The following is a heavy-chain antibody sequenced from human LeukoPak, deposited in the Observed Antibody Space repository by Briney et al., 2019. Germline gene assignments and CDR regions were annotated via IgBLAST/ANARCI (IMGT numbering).Heavy chain of an antibody. CDR1: GFTFSSYW. V-gene: IGHV3-7*01. Sequence: GGSLRLSCAASGFTFSSYWMSWVRQAPGKGLEWVADIKQDGSEKYYVDSVKGRFTISRDNAKNPLYLQMNSLRAEDTAVYYCASGGIAAAAPADYWGQGTLVTVSS. D-gene: IGHD6-13*01. J-gene: IGHJ4*02. CDR2: IKQDGSEK. CDR3: ASGGIAAAAPADY.